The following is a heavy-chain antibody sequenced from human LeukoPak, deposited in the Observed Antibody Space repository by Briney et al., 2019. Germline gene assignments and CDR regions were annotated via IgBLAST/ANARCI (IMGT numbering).Heavy chain of an antibody. V-gene: IGHV4-34*01. Sequence: PSETLSLTCAVYGGSFSGYYWSWIRQPPGKGLEWIREINHSGSTNYNPSLKSRVTISVDTSKNQFSLKLSSVTAADTAVYYCARRGYDFWSAKSPYFDYWGQGTLVTVSS. D-gene: IGHD3-3*01. CDR1: GGSFSGYY. CDR2: INHSGST. CDR3: ARRGYDFWSAKSPYFDY. J-gene: IGHJ4*02.